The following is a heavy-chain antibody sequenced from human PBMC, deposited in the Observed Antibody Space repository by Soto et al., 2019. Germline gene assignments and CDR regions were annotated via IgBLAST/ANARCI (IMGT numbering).Heavy chain of an antibody. J-gene: IGHJ6*03. CDR3: ARAANYYGSGSRYGVPYYYYYYMDV. Sequence: PSETLSLTCTVSGGSISSGGYYWSWIRQHPGKGLEWIGYIYYSGSTYYNPSLKSRVTISVDTSKNQFSLKLSSVTAADTAVYYCARAANYYGSGSRYGVPYYYYYYMDVWGKGTTVTVSS. CDR2: IYYSGST. V-gene: IGHV4-31*03. CDR1: GGSISSGGYY. D-gene: IGHD3-10*01.